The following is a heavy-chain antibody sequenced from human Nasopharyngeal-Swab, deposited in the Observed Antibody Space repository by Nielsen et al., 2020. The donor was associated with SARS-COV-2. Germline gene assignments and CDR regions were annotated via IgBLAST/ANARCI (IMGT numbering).Heavy chain of an antibody. CDR3: SNLRDGHRKVFLVFDH. CDR1: GYSFRTYG. V-gene: IGHV3-23*01. Sequence: GESLKISCVASGYSFRTYGMSWVRQAPGKGLEWVAAIVGSGDISGSGGNTYYADSVKGRFTISRDNSKNTLYLQMNSLRAEDTALYYCSNLRDGHRKVFLVFDHWGQGTQVTVSS. D-gene: IGHD5-24*01. J-gene: IGHJ4*02. CDR2: IVGSGDISGSGGNT.